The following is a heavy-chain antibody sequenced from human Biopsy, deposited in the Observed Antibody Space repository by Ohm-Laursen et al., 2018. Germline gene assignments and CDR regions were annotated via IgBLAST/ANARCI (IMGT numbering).Heavy chain of an antibody. CDR2: ISHTGYT. D-gene: IGHD4-23*01. Sequence: SDTLSLTCPVSGGSLTGHYWSWIRQPPGKGLEWIGHISHTGYTSYKSSLKSRVTISLDTSRKHFSLRLTSLAAADTAVYYCARGSNEYGGLYFPHWGQGTLVTVSS. CDR3: ARGSNEYGGLYFPH. CDR1: GGSLTGHY. J-gene: IGHJ1*01. V-gene: IGHV4-59*11.